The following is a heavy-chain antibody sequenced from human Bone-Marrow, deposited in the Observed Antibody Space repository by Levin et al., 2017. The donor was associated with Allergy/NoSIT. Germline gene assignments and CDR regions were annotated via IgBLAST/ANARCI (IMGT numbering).Heavy chain of an antibody. D-gene: IGHD4-23*01. CDR3: AKDVGQFPPLTYGGNPFDY. CDR1: GFTFDDCG. Sequence: SLKISCAASGFTFDDCGMHWVRQAPGKGLEWVSGISWNSGKIGYADSVKGRFTISRDNAKNSLFLQMNSLRGEDTALYFCAKDVGQFPPLTYGGNPFDYWGQGTRVTVSS. V-gene: IGHV3-9*01. CDR2: ISWNSGKI. J-gene: IGHJ4*02.